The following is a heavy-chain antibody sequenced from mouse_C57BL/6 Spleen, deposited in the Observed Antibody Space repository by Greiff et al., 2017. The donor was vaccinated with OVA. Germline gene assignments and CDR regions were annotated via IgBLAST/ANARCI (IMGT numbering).Heavy chain of an antibody. V-gene: IGHV1-26*01. J-gene: IGHJ4*01. CDR1: GYTFTDYY. D-gene: IGHD1-1*01. CDR2: INPNNGGT. CDR3: ARGGYYGPGAMDY. Sequence: EVQLQQSGPELVKPGASVKISCKASGYTFTDYYMNWVKQSHGKSLEWIGDINPNNGGTSYNQKFKGKATLTVDKSSSTAYMELRSLTSEDSAVYYCARGGYYGPGAMDYWGQGTSVTVSS.